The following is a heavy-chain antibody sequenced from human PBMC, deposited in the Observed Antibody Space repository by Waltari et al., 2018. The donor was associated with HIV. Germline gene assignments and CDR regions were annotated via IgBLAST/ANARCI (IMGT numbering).Heavy chain of an antibody. CDR3: SKDLLTNIRGGAFDP. CDR1: GFNFSGSG. Sequence: QVPLVESGGGVVQPGGSLRLSCVASGFNFSGSGMPWVRQGPGKGLEWVTFIRYDGSSESYLRSVKGRFTISRDNSKNIVYLQMNSLRPEDTAIYYCSKDLLTNIRGGAFDPWGQGTLVTVSS. D-gene: IGHD3-10*01. J-gene: IGHJ5*02. CDR2: IRYDGSSE. V-gene: IGHV3-30*02.